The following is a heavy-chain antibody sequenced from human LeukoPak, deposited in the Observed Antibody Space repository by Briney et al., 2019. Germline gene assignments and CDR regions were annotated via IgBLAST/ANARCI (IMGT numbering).Heavy chain of an antibody. V-gene: IGHV4-59*01. CDR2: IYYSGDT. CDR3: ARVLGSYYYGAGWFDS. CDR1: GDSISSYY. J-gene: IGHJ5*01. Sequence: PSETLSLTCTVSGDSISSYYWSWIRQPPGKGLKCIGYIYYSGDTSYNPSLKSRVTISVDTSKTQFSLKLSSVTAADTAVYYCARVLGSYYYGAGWFDSWGQGTQITVSS. D-gene: IGHD3-10*01.